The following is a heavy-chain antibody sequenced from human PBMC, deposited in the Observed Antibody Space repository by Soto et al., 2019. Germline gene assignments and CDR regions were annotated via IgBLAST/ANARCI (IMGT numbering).Heavy chain of an antibody. V-gene: IGHV1-24*01. CDR3: ATPDPHAVAGPSVLLFNY. CDR2: FDPEDGET. CDR1: GYTLTELS. Sequence: ASVKVSCKVSGYTLTELSMHWVRQAPGKGLEWMGGFDPEDGETIYAQKFQGRVTMTEDTSTDTAYMELSSLRSEDTAVYCCATPDPHAVAGPSVLLFNYWGQGTLVTVSS. J-gene: IGHJ4*02. D-gene: IGHD6-19*01.